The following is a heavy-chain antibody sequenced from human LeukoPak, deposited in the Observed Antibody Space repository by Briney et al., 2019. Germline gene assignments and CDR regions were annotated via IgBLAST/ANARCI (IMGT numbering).Heavy chain of an antibody. CDR1: GYSISSGYY. CDR2: IYHSGST. D-gene: IGHD2-2*01. Sequence: SETLSLTCAVSGYSISSGYYWGWLRQPPGRGLEWIGSIYHSGSTYYNPSLKSRVTISVDTSKNQSSLKLSSVTAADTAVYYCARHAYCSSTSCYADYYYYYYMDVWGKGTTVTVSS. CDR3: ARHAYCSSTSCYADYYYYYYMDV. J-gene: IGHJ6*03. V-gene: IGHV4-38-2*01.